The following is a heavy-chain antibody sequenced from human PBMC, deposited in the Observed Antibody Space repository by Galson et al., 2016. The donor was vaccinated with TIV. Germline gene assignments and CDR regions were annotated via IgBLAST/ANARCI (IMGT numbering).Heavy chain of an antibody. CDR2: TNHRGST. J-gene: IGHJ6*02. Sequence: ETLSLTCAFYGGPLTGYYWTWIRQTPGKGLEWIGETNHRGSTNHNPSLESRVSISASNNECSLRLISVTAADTAVYYCARGRLVPRRRDYYYPMTLWGQGTTVIVSS. V-gene: IGHV4-34*01. CDR1: GGPLTGYY. CDR3: ARGRLVPRRRDYYYPMTL. D-gene: IGHD6-6*01.